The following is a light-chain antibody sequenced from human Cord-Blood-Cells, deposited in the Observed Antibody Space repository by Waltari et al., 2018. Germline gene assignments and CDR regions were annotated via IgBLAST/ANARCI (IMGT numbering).Light chain of an antibody. CDR2: GAS. Sequence: EIVMTQSPATLSVSPGERATLSCRASQSVSSNLAWYQQKPGQAPRLLIYGASTRATGIPARVSGSVSGTEFTLTISSLQSEDFAVYYCQQYNNWPPLTFGGGTKVEIK. V-gene: IGKV3-15*01. CDR3: QQYNNWPPLT. J-gene: IGKJ4*01. CDR1: QSVSSN.